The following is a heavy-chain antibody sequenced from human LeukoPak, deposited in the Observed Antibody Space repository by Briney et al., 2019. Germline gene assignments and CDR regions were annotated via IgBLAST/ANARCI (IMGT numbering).Heavy chain of an antibody. V-gene: IGHV1-24*01. CDR1: GYTLTDLS. CDR3: ATDFGRYTYAYAIGY. D-gene: IGHD3-16*01. Sequence: ASVKVSCKVSGYTLTDLSMNWVRQAPGKGLEWMGGSDPEDVETIYAQNFQGRVTMTEDTSTDTTYMELSSLRSEDTAVYYCATDFGRYTYAYAIGYWGQGTLVTVSS. CDR2: SDPEDVET. J-gene: IGHJ4*02.